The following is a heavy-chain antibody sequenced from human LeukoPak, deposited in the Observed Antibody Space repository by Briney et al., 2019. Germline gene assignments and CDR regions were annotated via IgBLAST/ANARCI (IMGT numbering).Heavy chain of an antibody. CDR1: GFTFSSYW. J-gene: IGHJ4*02. CDR3: ARDSYSSSWYGVY. Sequence: PGGSLRLSCAASGFTFSSYWMSWVRQAPGKGLEWVANIKQDGSEKYYVDSVKGRFTISRDNAKNSLYLQMNSLRAEDTAVYYCARDSYSSSWYGVYWGQGTLVTVSS. V-gene: IGHV3-7*01. CDR2: IKQDGSEK. D-gene: IGHD6-13*01.